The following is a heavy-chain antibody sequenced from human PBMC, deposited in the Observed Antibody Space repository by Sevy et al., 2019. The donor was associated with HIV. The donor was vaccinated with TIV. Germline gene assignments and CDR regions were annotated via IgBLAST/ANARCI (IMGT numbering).Heavy chain of an antibody. Sequence: SETLSLTCSVSGGSISSYYWSWIRQPPGKGLEWIEYRGNTNYNSSLKSRVTISVDTSKNKFSLKLNSVTAADTAVYYCARVRYTYGFPIFFDYWGQGTLVTVSS. CDR3: ARVRYTYGFPIFFDY. CDR1: GGSISSYY. D-gene: IGHD5-18*01. CDR2: YRGNT. J-gene: IGHJ4*02. V-gene: IGHV4-59*01.